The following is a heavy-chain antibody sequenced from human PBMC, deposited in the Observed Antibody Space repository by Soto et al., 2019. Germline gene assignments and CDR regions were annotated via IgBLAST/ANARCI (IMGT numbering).Heavy chain of an antibody. Sequence: QVQLVESGGGLVKPGGSLRLSCAASGFTFSDYYMSWIRQAPGKGLEWVSYISSSSSYTNYADSVKGRFTISRDNAKNSLYLQMNSLRAEDTAVYSCASSAYGSGSSYYFDYWGQGTLVTVSS. CDR1: GFTFSDYY. V-gene: IGHV3-11*06. J-gene: IGHJ4*02. D-gene: IGHD3-10*01. CDR2: ISSSSSYT. CDR3: ASSAYGSGSSYYFDY.